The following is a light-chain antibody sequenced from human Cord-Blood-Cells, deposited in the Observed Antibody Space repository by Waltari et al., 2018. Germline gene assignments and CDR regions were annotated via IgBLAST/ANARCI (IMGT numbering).Light chain of an antibody. CDR2: EVS. CDR3: SSYTSSSNVV. V-gene: IGLV2-14*01. Sequence: QSALTQPDSVSGSPGQSITISCTGTSSDVGGYNYVSWYQQHPGKAPKLMIYEVSNRPSGVSNRFSGSKSGNTASLTISGLQAEDEADYYCSSYTSSSNVVFGGGTKLTVL. CDR1: SSDVGGYNY. J-gene: IGLJ2*01.